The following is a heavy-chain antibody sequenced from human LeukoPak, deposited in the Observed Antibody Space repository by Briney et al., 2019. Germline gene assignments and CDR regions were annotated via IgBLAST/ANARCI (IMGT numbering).Heavy chain of an antibody. J-gene: IGHJ4*02. Sequence: ASVKVSCKASGYTFTGYYMHWVRQAPGQGLEWMGWINPNSGGTNYAQKFQGRVTMTRDTSISTAYMELSRLRSDDTAVYYCARESSRDDYFWGSYRPDYWGQGTLVTVSS. CDR3: ARESSRDDYFWGSYRPDY. CDR1: GYTFTGYY. CDR2: INPNSGGT. D-gene: IGHD3-16*02. V-gene: IGHV1-2*02.